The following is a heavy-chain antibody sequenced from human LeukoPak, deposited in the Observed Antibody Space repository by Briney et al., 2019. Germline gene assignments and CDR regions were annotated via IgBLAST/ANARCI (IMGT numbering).Heavy chain of an antibody. CDR1: GFTFSGSA. J-gene: IGHJ3*01. CDR2: ISYSGANS. D-gene: IGHD3-16*02. CDR3: AGDMQLST. V-gene: IGHV3-23*01. Sequence: GGSLRLSCAASGFTFSGSAMSWVRQAPGEGLEWVSLISYSGANSYYTDSVRGRFTISRDNSKDTLFLQMNSLRAEDTAIYYCAGDMQLSTWGLGTMVTVSS.